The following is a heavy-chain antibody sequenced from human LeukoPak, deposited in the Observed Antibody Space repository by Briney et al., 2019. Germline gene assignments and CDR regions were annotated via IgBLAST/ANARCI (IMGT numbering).Heavy chain of an antibody. J-gene: IGHJ1*01. CDR1: GFTFDDYA. Sequence: PGRSLRLSCAASGFTFDDYAMHWVRQAPGKGLEWVSGISWNSGSIGYADSVKGRFTISRDNAKNSLYLQMNSLRAEDTALYYCAKGYYYDSSGHFQHWGQGTLVTVSS. CDR2: ISWNSGSI. V-gene: IGHV3-9*01. CDR3: AKGYYYDSSGHFQH. D-gene: IGHD3-22*01.